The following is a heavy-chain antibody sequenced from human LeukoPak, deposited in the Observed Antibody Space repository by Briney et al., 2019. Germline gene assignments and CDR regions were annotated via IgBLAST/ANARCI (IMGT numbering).Heavy chain of an antibody. V-gene: IGHV3-23*01. CDR1: GFTFSSYA. CDR2: ISGSGGST. CDR3: ARDKFARYCSSTSCYPGENWFDP. J-gene: IGHJ5*02. D-gene: IGHD2-2*01. Sequence: PGGSLRLSCAASGFTFSSYAMSWVRQAPGKGLEWVSAISGSGGSTYYVDSVKGRFTISRDNSKNTLYLQMNSLRAEDTAAYYCARDKFARYCSSTSCYPGENWFDPWGQGTLVTVSS.